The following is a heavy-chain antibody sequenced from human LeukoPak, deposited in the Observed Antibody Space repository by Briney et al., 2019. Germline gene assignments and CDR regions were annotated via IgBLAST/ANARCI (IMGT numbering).Heavy chain of an antibody. D-gene: IGHD2-21*01. CDR2: IKQDGSEK. Sequence: GGCLRLSCAASGFTLSSYWMSWVRHAPGKGLEWVANIKQDGSEKYYVDSVKGRFTISRDNAKNTLYLQMNTLRSEDTGVYYCARVWREAYGGLDYWGQGTLVTVSS. CDR3: ARVWREAYGGLDY. CDR1: GFTLSSYW. V-gene: IGHV3-7*01. J-gene: IGHJ4*02.